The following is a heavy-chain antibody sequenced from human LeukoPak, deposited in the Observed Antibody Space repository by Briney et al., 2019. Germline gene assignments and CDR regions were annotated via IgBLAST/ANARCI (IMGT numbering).Heavy chain of an antibody. CDR2: ISSSSSYI. V-gene: IGHV3-21*01. CDR1: GFSFSAYG. D-gene: IGHD4-17*01. Sequence: GGSLRLSCAASGFSFSAYGVHWVRQAPGKGLEWVSSISSSSSYIYYADSVKGRFTISRDNAKNSLYPQMNSLRAEDTAVYYCARGADYGDSFYDYWGQGTLVTVSS. CDR3: ARGADYGDSFYDY. J-gene: IGHJ4*02.